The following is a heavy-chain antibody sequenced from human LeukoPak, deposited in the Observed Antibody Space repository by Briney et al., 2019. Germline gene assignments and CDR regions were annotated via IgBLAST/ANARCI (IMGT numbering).Heavy chain of an antibody. D-gene: IGHD5-18*01. CDR2: INHSGST. V-gene: IGHV4-34*01. J-gene: IGHJ4*02. CDR3: ARGRAAMVDY. CDR1: GGSFSGYY. Sequence: SETLSLTCAVCGGSFSGYYWSWIRQPPGKGLEWIGEINHSGSTNYNPSLKSRVTISVDTSKNQFSLKLSSVTAADTAVYYCARGRAAMVDYWGQGTLVTVSS.